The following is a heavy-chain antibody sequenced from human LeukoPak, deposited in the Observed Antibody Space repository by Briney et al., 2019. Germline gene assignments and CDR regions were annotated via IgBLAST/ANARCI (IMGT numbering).Heavy chain of an antibody. CDR2: ISSSSSYI. V-gene: IGHV3-21*01. D-gene: IGHD6-13*01. CDR3: ARDRLGGAAAGTSWFDP. Sequence: GGSLRLSCAASGFTFSSYSMNWVRQAPGKGLEWVSSISSSSSYIYYADSVKGRFTISRDNAKNSLYLQMNSLRAEDTAVYYCARDRLGGAAAGTSWFDPWGQGTLVTVSS. J-gene: IGHJ5*02. CDR1: GFTFSSYS.